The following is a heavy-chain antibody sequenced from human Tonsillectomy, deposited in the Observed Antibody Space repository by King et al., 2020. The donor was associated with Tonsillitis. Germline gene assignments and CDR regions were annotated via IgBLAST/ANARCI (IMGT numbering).Heavy chain of an antibody. CDR2: INPNSGGT. V-gene: IGHV1-2*02. CDR1: GYTFTDYY. Sequence: QLVQSGAEVEKPGASVKVSCKASGYTFTDYYIHWVRQAPGQGLEWMGWINPNSGGTNFAQKFQGRVTMTRDTSISTAYMELSSLTSDDTAVYYCARGKGRTTSSWFDPWGQGTLVTVSS. J-gene: IGHJ5*02. D-gene: IGHD4-17*01. CDR3: ARGKGRTTSSWFDP.